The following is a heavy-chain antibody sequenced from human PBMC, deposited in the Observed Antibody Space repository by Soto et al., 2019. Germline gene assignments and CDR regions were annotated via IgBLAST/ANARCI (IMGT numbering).Heavy chain of an antibody. CDR3: ARLYYYDSSGYPGDY. V-gene: IGHV5-51*01. CDR1: GYGFANYW. D-gene: IGHD3-22*01. J-gene: IGHJ4*02. Sequence: PGESLKISCKGSGYGFANYWIGWVRQMPGKGLEWMGIIYPGDSDTRYSPSFQGQVTISADKSISTAYLQWSSLKASDTAMYYCARLYYYDSSGYPGDYWGQGTLVTVSS. CDR2: IYPGDSDT.